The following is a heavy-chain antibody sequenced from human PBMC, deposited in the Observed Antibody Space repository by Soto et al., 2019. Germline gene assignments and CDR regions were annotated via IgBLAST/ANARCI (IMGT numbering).Heavy chain of an antibody. CDR2: IYHSGST. J-gene: IGHJ4*02. V-gene: IGHV4-30-2*01. CDR3: ARSHIVPRLLMYPYDY. Sequence: SETLSLTCAVSGGSISSGGYSWSWIRQPPGKGLEWIGYIYHSGSTYYNPSLKSRVTISVDRSKNQFSLKLTSVTAADTAVYYCARSHIVPRLLMYPYDYWGQGTLVTVSS. CDR1: GGSISSGGYS. D-gene: IGHD6-6*01.